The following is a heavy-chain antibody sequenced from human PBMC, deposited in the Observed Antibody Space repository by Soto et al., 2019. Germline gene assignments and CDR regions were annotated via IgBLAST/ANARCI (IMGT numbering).Heavy chain of an antibody. CDR1: GYTFTAYY. Sequence: QVQLLQSGAGVKMPGASVRVSCKTSGYTFTAYYMHWLRQAPGHGLEWLGWTSPKTGGAKYSHTFQGGVAMTRNTSISTAYMELTRLSTDDTAVYYCARSSGSYSKWFDSWGQGTLVTVSS. D-gene: IGHD3-10*01. V-gene: IGHV1-2*02. J-gene: IGHJ5*01. CDR3: ARSSGSYSKWFDS. CDR2: TSPKTGGA.